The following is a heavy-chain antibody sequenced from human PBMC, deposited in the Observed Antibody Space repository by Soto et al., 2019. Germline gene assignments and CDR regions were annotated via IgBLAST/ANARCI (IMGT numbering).Heavy chain of an antibody. V-gene: IGHV4-39*01. CDR2: IYYSGST. D-gene: IGHD3-10*01. J-gene: IGHJ4*02. Sequence: QLQLQESGPGLVKPSETLSLTCTVSGGSISSSSYYWGWIRQPPGKGLEWIGSIYYSGSTYYNPSLKSRVTISVDTSKNQFSLKLSSVTAADTAVYYCARLVYYGSGWYGPIDYWGQGTLVTVSS. CDR3: ARLVYYGSGWYGPIDY. CDR1: GGSISSSSYY.